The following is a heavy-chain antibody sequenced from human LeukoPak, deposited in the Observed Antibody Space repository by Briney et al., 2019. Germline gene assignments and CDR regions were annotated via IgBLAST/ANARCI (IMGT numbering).Heavy chain of an antibody. V-gene: IGHV1-2*02. J-gene: IGHJ5*02. CDR1: GYTFTGYY. CDR3: ARVDRVPAVSWFDP. D-gene: IGHD2-2*01. CDR2: INPNSGGT. Sequence: GASVKVSCKASGYTFTGYYMHWVRQARGQGLECMGWINPNSGGTNYAQKFQGRVTITRDTSISTAYMELSRLRSDDTAVYYCARVDRVPAVSWFDPWGQGTLVTVSS.